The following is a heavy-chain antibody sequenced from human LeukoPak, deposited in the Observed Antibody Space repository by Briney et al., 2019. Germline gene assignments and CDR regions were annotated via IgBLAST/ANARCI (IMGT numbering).Heavy chain of an antibody. J-gene: IGHJ6*01. CDR2: ISGGGGRT. Sequence: GRSLRLSCAAAGFTFSSDAMSSVSQDPGKGLEWVSLISGGGGRTYYADSVKGRFTISRDNSTNTLYRQMNSLRAEDTAVYYCAKDRIVAATGGYEYGMDVWGKGTTVTVSS. CDR3: AKDRIVAATGGYEYGMDV. D-gene: IGHD2-15*01. V-gene: IGHV3-23*01. CDR1: GFTFSSDA.